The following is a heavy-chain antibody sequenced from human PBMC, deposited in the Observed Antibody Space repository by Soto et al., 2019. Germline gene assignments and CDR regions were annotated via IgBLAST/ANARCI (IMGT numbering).Heavy chain of an antibody. V-gene: IGHV5-10-1*01. CDR3: ARRHSSSSAFDP. J-gene: IGHJ5*02. CDR2: IDPSDSYT. CDR1: GYSFTSYW. Sequence: GESLKISRKGSGYSFTSYWISWVRQMPGKGLEWMGRIDPSDSYTNYSPSFQGHVTISADKSISTAYLQWSSLKASDTAMYYCARRHSSSSAFDPWGQGTLVTVSS. D-gene: IGHD6-13*01.